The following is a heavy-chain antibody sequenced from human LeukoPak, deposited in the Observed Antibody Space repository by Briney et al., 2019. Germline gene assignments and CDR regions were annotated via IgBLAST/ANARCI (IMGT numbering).Heavy chain of an antibody. Sequence: ASVKVSCKASGYTFTSYDINWVRQATGQGLEWMGWMNPNSGNTGYAQKFQGRVTMTRNTSISTAYMELSSLRSEDMAVYYCAKGLKAYYYDSSGYYYPDCWGQGTLVTVSS. CDR2: MNPNSGNT. J-gene: IGHJ4*02. V-gene: IGHV1-8*01. CDR3: AKGLKAYYYDSSGYYYPDC. D-gene: IGHD3-22*01. CDR1: GYTFTSYD.